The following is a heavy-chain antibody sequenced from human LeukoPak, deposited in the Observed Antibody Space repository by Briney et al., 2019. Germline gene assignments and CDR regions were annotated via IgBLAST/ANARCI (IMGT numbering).Heavy chain of an antibody. D-gene: IGHD6-13*01. V-gene: IGHV4-30-2*01. Sequence: PSETLSLTCTVSGVSISSGGYYWSWIRQPPGKGLEWIGYIYHSGSTYYNPSLKSRVTISVDRSKNQFSLKLSSVTAADTAVYYCARDLEGIAAGDNSAEYFQHWGQGTLVTVSS. J-gene: IGHJ1*01. CDR3: ARDLEGIAAGDNSAEYFQH. CDR2: IYHSGST. CDR1: GVSISSGGYY.